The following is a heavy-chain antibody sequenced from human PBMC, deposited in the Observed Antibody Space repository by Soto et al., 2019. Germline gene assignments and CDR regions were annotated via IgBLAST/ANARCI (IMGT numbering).Heavy chain of an antibody. V-gene: IGHV3-11*01. J-gene: IGHJ4*02. CDR2: ISGSGFTI. D-gene: IGHD3-22*01. CDR3: ARVVDSGYYPDY. CDR1: VFNFSYYY. Sequence: PGGSLRLSCAASVFNFSYYYMTWVRQAPGKGLEWVSYISGSGFTIYYADSVKGRFTISRDNAKNSVLLQMNSLRADDTAMYYCARVVDSGYYPDYWGQGTLVTVSS.